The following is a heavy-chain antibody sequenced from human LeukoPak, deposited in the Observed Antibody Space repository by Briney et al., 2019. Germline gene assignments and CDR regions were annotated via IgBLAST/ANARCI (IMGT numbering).Heavy chain of an antibody. V-gene: IGHV1-69*04. CDR1: GGTFSSYA. CDR3: ASALGDYDSSGYSLGY. D-gene: IGHD3-22*01. CDR2: IIHILGIA. Sequence: SVKVSCKASGGTFSSYAISWVRQAPGQGLEWMGRIIHILGIANYAQKFQGRVTITADKSNATTYMELSSHSLRDAAVYLYASALGDYDSSGYSLGYWGQGTLVTVSS. J-gene: IGHJ4*02.